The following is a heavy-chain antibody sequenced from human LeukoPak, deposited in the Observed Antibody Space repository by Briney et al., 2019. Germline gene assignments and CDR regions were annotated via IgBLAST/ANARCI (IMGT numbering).Heavy chain of an antibody. CDR2: IYYRGIT. Sequence: SETLSLTCTVSGGSISSYYWSWIRQPPGKGLEWIGYIYYRGITTYNPSLKSRVTISVDTSKNRFYLKLSPVTAADTAVYYCARDFSYGSSWDYFDYWGQGTLVSVSS. CDR3: ARDFSYGSSWDYFDY. J-gene: IGHJ4*02. CDR1: GGSISSYY. D-gene: IGHD6-13*01. V-gene: IGHV4-59*01.